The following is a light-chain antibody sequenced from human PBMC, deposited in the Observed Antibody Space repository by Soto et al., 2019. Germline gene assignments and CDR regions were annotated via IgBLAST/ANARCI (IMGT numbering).Light chain of an antibody. V-gene: IGKV1-39*01. J-gene: IGKJ5*01. Sequence: DIQMTQSPSSLSASVGDRVTITCRTSQNIGVYLNWYQQKPGKGPRFLISAASNLQSGVPARFSASGSGTDFTLTISSLQPEDFATYYCQQSYLTPITFGQGTRL. CDR3: QQSYLTPIT. CDR1: QNIGVY. CDR2: AAS.